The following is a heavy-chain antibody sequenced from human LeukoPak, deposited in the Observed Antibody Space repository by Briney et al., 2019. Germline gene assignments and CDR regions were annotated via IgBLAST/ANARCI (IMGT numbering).Heavy chain of an antibody. V-gene: IGHV3-30*02. D-gene: IGHD1-26*01. Sequence: GGSLRLSCAASGFTFNNSDMHWVRQAPGKGLEWVAFIWYDGSNKYYTDSVKGRFTVSRDNSKNTVYLQMNTLRFEDTAMYYCAKDGGSYSLDYWGLGTLVTVSS. CDR3: AKDGGSYSLDY. CDR1: GFTFNNSD. J-gene: IGHJ4*02. CDR2: IWYDGSNK.